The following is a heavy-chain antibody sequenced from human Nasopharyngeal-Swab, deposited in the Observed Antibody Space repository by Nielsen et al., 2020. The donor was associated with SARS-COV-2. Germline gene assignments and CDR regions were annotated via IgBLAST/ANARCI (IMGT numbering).Heavy chain of an antibody. CDR3: ARDYSSGWYYFDY. V-gene: IGHV3-53*04. J-gene: IGHJ4*02. Sequence: GESLKISCAASGFTVSSNYMSWVRQAPGKGLEWVSVIYSGGSKYYADSVKGRFTISRHNSKNTLYLQMNSLRAEDTAVYYCARDYSSGWYYFDYWGQGTLVTVSS. D-gene: IGHD6-19*01. CDR1: GFTVSSNY. CDR2: IYSGGSK.